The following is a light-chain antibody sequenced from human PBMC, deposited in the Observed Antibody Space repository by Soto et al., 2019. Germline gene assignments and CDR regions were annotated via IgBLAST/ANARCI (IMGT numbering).Light chain of an antibody. CDR3: SSDVGGYTLEV. J-gene: IGLJ3*02. V-gene: IGLV2-14*01. Sequence: QSALTQPASVSGSPGQSITISCTGTSGDIGSYNRVSWYQQHPGKAPKLIIYEVTDRPSGVSNRFSGSKSGNTASLTISGLQAEDEAEYYCSSDVGGYTLEVFGGGTQLTVL. CDR2: EVT. CDR1: SGDIGSYNR.